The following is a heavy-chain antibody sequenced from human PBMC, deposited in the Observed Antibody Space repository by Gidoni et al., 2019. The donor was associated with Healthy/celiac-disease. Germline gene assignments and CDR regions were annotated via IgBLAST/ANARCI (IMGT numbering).Heavy chain of an antibody. J-gene: IGHJ4*02. CDR1: GGSISSYY. V-gene: IGHV4-59*01. CDR2: IYYSGST. D-gene: IGHD5-12*01. CDR3: ARTVDASFGY. Sequence: QVQLQESGPGLVKPSETLSLTCTVSGGSISSYYWSWIRQPPGKGLEWIGYIYYSGSTNYNPSLKSRVTISVDTSKNQFSLKLSSVTAADTAVYYCARTVDASFGYWGQGTLVTVSS.